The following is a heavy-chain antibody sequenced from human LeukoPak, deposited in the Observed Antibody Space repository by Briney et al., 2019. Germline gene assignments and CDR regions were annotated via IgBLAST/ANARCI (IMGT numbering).Heavy chain of an antibody. Sequence: SGGSLRLSCAASGFTFSIYATSWVRQAPGKGLQWVSSITSSGDGTYYADSVKGRFTISRDNSENMLYLQMNSLRVEDTAVYFCAKDRPNYYGSNGHYYRRDGDYWGQGTLVTVSS. D-gene: IGHD3-22*01. CDR3: AKDRPNYYGSNGHYYRRDGDY. J-gene: IGHJ4*02. V-gene: IGHV3-23*01. CDR2: ITSSGDGT. CDR1: GFTFSIYA.